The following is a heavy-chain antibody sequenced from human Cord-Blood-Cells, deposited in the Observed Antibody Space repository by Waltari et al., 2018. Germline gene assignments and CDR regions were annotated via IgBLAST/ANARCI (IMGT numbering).Heavy chain of an antibody. CDR2: ISSSSSYI. CDR3: ARGYSSGWYYFDY. V-gene: IGHV3-21*01. Sequence: EVQLVESGGGPVTPGGSLRLSCVASGFTFSSHSMNWVGQAPGKGLEWVSSISSSSSYIYYADSVKGRFTISRDNAKNSLYLQMNSLRAEDTAVYYCARGYSSGWYYFDYWGQGTLVTVSS. D-gene: IGHD6-19*01. J-gene: IGHJ4*02. CDR1: GFTFSSHS.